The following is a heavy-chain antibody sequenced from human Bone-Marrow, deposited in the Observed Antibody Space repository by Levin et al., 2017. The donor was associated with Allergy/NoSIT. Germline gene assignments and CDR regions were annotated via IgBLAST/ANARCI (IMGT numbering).Heavy chain of an antibody. CDR1: GGSFSGYY. Sequence: RASETLSLTCAVYGGSFSGYYWSWIRQPPGKGLEWIGEINHSGSTNYNPSLKSRVTISVDTSKNQFSLKLSSVTAADTAVYYCAREPVRLCSSTSCPARGHFVDYWGQGTLVTVSS. J-gene: IGHJ4*02. CDR3: AREPVRLCSSTSCPARGHFVDY. V-gene: IGHV4-34*01. D-gene: IGHD2-2*01. CDR2: INHSGST.